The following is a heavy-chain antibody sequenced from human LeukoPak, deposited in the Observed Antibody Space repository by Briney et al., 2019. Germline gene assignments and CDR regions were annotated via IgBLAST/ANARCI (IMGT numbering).Heavy chain of an antibody. D-gene: IGHD6-13*01. CDR2: MYYGATT. CDR1: GDSISTRNYY. V-gene: IGHV4-39*07. CDR3: ARGSHIAAAGMVVWFDP. J-gene: IGHJ5*02. Sequence: PSETLSLTCTVSGDSISTRNYYWGWIRQAPGKGLEWIGTMYYGATTYYNPSLRSRVTISVDTSKNQFSLKLSSVTAADTAVYYCARGSHIAAAGMVVWFDPWGQGTLVTVSS.